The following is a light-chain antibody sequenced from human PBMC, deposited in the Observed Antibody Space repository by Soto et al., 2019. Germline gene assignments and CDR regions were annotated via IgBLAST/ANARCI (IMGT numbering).Light chain of an antibody. CDR1: SSDVGGYNY. Sequence: QSALTQPASVSGSPGQSITISCTGTSSDVGGYNYVSWYQQHPGKAPKLMIYDVSNRPSGVSNRFSGSKSGNTASLTISGLQADDEADYYCSSYTSSSTPRWVFGGGTKLTVL. J-gene: IGLJ3*02. CDR3: SSYTSSSTPRWV. CDR2: DVS. V-gene: IGLV2-14*01.